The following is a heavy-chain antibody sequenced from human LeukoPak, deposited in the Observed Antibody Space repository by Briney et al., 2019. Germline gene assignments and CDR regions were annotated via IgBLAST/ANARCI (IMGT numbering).Heavy chain of an antibody. CDR1: GFTVSSNY. CDR3: ASWPGAWYGEDY. CDR2: IFGGGGT. D-gene: IGHD3-10*01. V-gene: IGHV3-53*01. J-gene: IGHJ4*02. Sequence: GGSLRLSCAASGFTVSSNYMSWVRQPPGKGLEWVSVIFGGGGTYYAGSVRGRFTISRDNSQNTLFLQMNSLRAEDTAVYYCASWPGAWYGEDYWGQGTRVTVSS.